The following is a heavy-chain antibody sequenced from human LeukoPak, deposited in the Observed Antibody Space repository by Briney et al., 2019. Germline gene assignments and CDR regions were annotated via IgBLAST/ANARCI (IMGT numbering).Heavy chain of an antibody. CDR2: VYFSGST. CDR1: GGSIFGFY. V-gene: IGHV4-59*01. CDR3: ARGYGRQTNSGMDV. D-gene: IGHD5-18*01. Sequence: SETLSLTCTVSGGSIFGFYWSWFRQSPEKGLEWFGYVYFSGSTNYNPSLESRVTISIDTSKNQFSLKLSSVTAADTAVYYCARGYGRQTNSGMDVWGKGTTVTVSA. J-gene: IGHJ6*04.